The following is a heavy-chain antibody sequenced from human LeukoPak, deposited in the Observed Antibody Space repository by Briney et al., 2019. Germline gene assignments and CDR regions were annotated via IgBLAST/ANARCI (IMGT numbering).Heavy chain of an antibody. CDR3: ARGDFNDYGDYVDAFEI. D-gene: IGHD4-17*01. V-gene: IGHV3-7*01. J-gene: IGHJ3*02. CDR1: GFTFSSYW. CDR2: IRPDGSEK. Sequence: QPGGSLRLSCAASGFTFSSYWMSWVRQAPGKGLEWVANIRPDGSEKYCVDSVKGRFTISRDNAKKSLYLQMNSLRAEDTAVYYCARGDFNDYGDYVDAFEIWGQGTMVTVSA.